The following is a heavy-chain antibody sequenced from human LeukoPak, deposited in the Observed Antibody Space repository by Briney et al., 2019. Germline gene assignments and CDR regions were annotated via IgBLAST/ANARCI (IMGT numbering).Heavy chain of an antibody. D-gene: IGHD3-22*01. J-gene: IGHJ3*01. V-gene: IGHV3-23*01. CDR2: ISVSGGST. CDR1: GFTFSNYA. CDR3: AREYRYYYDSSGYPNAIDAFDV. Sequence: HPGGSLRLSCAASGFTFSNYAMSWVRQDPGKGLEWLSSISVSGGSTYYTDSVKGRFTISRDNAKNTLYLQMNSLRAEDTAVYYCAREYRYYYDSSGYPNAIDAFDVWGQGTMVTVSS.